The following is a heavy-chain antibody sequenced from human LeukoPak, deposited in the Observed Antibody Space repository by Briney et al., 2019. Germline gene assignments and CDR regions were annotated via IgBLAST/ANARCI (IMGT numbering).Heavy chain of an antibody. CDR3: AAANWNYERFGY. Sequence: GASVKVTCKASGFTFTSSAMQWVRQARGQRLEWIGWIVVGSGNTNYAQKFQERVTITRDMSTSTAYMELSSLRSEDTAVYYCAAANWNYERFGYWGQGTLVTVSS. J-gene: IGHJ4*02. CDR2: IVVGSGNT. V-gene: IGHV1-58*02. D-gene: IGHD1-7*01. CDR1: GFTFTSSA.